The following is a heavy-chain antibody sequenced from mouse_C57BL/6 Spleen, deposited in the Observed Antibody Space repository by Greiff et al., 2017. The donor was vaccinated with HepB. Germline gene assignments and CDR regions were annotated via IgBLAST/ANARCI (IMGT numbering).Heavy chain of an antibody. J-gene: IGHJ2*01. Sequence: EVMLVESEGGLVQPGSSMKLSCTASGFTFSDYYMAWVRQVPEKGLEWVANINYDGSSTYYLDSLKSRFIISRDNAKNILYLQMSSLKSEDTATYYCARLRRRDYFDYWGQGTTLTVSS. D-gene: IGHD2-12*01. CDR2: INYDGSST. CDR3: ARLRRRDYFDY. CDR1: GFTFSDYY. V-gene: IGHV5-16*01.